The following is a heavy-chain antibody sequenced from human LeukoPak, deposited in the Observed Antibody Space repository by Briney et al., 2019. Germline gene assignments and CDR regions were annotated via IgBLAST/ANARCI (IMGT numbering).Heavy chain of an antibody. D-gene: IGHD1-26*01. CDR1: GYTFTSFD. CDR3: ARGLGAGATNWFDP. Sequence: ASVKVSCKTSGYTFTSFDINWVRQATGQGLEWMGWMNPYNDNAGYAQKFQGRVTMTRNISITTASMELSSLRSEDTAVYYCARGLGAGATNWFDPWGQGTLVTVSS. CDR2: MNPYNDNA. V-gene: IGHV1-8*01. J-gene: IGHJ5*02.